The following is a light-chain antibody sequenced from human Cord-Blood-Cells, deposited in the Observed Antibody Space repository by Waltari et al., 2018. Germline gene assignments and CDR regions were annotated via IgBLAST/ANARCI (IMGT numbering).Light chain of an antibody. CDR3: CSYAGSSTFKV. Sequence: QSALTQPASVSGSPGQSITLSCPGTSSDVGRYNLVSWYQQHPGKAPKLMIYEGSKRPSGVSNRFSGSKSGNTASLTISGLQAEDEADYYCCSYAGSSTFKVFGGGTKLTVL. CDR2: EGS. CDR1: SSDVGRYNL. J-gene: IGLJ2*01. V-gene: IGLV2-23*03.